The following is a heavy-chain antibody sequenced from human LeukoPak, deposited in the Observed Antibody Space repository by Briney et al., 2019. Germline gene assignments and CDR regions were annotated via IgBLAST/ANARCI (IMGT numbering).Heavy chain of an antibody. CDR1: GFTFSSYA. CDR2: ISGSGGST. V-gene: IGHV3-23*01. J-gene: IGHJ4*02. Sequence: GGSLRLSCAASGFTFSSYAMSWVRQAPGKGLEWVTAISGSGGSTYYADSVKGRFTISRDNSKNTLYLQMNSLRAEDTAVYYCAKAGHSGSYLNYFDYWGQGTLVTVSS. CDR3: AKAGHSGSYLNYFDY. D-gene: IGHD1-26*01.